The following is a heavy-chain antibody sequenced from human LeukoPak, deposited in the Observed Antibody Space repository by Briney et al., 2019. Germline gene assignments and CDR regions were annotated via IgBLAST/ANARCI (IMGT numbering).Heavy chain of an antibody. Sequence: PSETLSLTCTVSGGSISSYYWSWLRQPPGKGLEWIGYIYYSGSTNYNPSLKSRVTISVDTSKNQFSLKLSSVTAADTAVYYCARDDLQGYYFDYWGQGTLVTVSS. J-gene: IGHJ4*02. CDR2: IYYSGST. D-gene: IGHD3-3*01. V-gene: IGHV4-59*01. CDR1: GGSISSYY. CDR3: ARDDLQGYYFDY.